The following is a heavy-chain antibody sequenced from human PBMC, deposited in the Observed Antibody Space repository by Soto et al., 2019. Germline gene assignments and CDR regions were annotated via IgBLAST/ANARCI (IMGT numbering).Heavy chain of an antibody. CDR3: ARDEGGYDILTGYYKAHHFVQ. CDR1: GYTFGHFY. Sequence: ASVKVSCKASGYTFGHFYITWVRQAPGQGLEWMGAISPHNRNTNYAEKFRGRVTMTTDTSTTTAYMELRSLRSDDTAVYYCARDEGGYDILTGYYKAHHFVQWGQGALVTVSS. V-gene: IGHV1-18*01. J-gene: IGHJ4*02. D-gene: IGHD3-9*01. CDR2: ISPHNRNT.